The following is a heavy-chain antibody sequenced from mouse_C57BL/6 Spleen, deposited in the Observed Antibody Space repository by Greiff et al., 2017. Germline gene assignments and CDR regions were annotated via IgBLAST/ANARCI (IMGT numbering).Heavy chain of an antibody. Sequence: VQLKESGGGLVQPKGSLKLSCAASGFSFNTYAMNWVRQAPGKGLEWVARIRSKSNNYATYYADTEKDRFTISRDDSESMLYLQMNNVKTEDTAMYYGVRPDSSGYVGYAMDYWGQGTSVTVSS. J-gene: IGHJ4*01. D-gene: IGHD3-2*02. CDR2: IRSKSNNYAT. CDR3: VRPDSSGYVGYAMDY. CDR1: GFSFNTYA. V-gene: IGHV10-1*01.